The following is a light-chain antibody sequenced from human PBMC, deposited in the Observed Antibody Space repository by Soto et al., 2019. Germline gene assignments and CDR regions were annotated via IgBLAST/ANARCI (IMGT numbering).Light chain of an antibody. CDR2: WAS. Sequence: DIEMTQSPDSLAVSLGERATINCKSSQSLLYSSITKNRLAWYQQKPGQPPKLLIYWASTRESGVPDRCSGSGSGTDFTFAISSLQAADVPVYYCQQYYIPPLTFGGGTKVEIK. CDR3: QQYYIPPLT. CDR1: QSLLYSSITKNR. V-gene: IGKV4-1*01. J-gene: IGKJ4*01.